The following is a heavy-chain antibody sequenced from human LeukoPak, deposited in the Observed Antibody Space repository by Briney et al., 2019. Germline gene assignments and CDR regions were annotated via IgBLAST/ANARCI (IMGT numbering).Heavy chain of an antibody. CDR1: GYTFTSYA. CDR2: IIPILGIA. Sequence: GASVKVSCKASGYTFTSYAISWVRQAPGQGLEWMGRIIPILGIANYAQKFQGRVTITADKSTSTAYMELSSLRSEDTAVYYCATRFGGYYYYYGMDVWGQGTTVTVSS. CDR3: ATRFGGYYYYYGMDV. V-gene: IGHV1-69*04. J-gene: IGHJ6*02. D-gene: IGHD3-10*01.